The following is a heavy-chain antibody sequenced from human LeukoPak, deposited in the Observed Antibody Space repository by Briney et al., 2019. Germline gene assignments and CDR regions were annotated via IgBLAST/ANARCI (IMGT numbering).Heavy chain of an antibody. Sequence: SETLSLTCTVSGGSISSGSYYWSWIRQPAGKGLEWIGRIYTSGSTNYNPSPKSRVTISVDTSKNQFSLKLSSVTAADTAVYYCAREDRDGYNYGGAFDIWGQGTMVTVSS. CDR1: GGSISSGSYY. J-gene: IGHJ3*02. V-gene: IGHV4-61*02. CDR2: IYTSGST. D-gene: IGHD5-24*01. CDR3: AREDRDGYNYGGAFDI.